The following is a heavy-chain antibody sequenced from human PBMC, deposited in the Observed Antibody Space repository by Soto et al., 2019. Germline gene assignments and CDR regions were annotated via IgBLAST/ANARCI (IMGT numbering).Heavy chain of an antibody. V-gene: IGHV4-4*07. D-gene: IGHD2-21*02. Sequence: SETLSLTCTVSGGSISSYYWSWIRQPAGKGLEWIGRIYTSGSTNCNPSLKSRVTMSVDTSKNQFSLKLSSVTAADTAVYYCARWGVVVTAIRHDAFDIWGQGTMVTVSS. CDR3: ARWGVVVTAIRHDAFDI. CDR2: IYTSGST. CDR1: GGSISSYY. J-gene: IGHJ3*02.